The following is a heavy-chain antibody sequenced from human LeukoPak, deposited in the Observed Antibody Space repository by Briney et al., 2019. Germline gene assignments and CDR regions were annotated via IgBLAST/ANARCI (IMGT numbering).Heavy chain of an antibody. J-gene: IGHJ5*02. CDR2: IHTNGNT. CDR3: AREEEQMARGLDP. CDR1: SGSISSYY. Sequence: SETLSLTCTVSSGSISSYYWSWIRQSPGMGLEWIAYIHTNGNTNYNPSLKSRVTMSVDTSKNQFSLKLSSVTAADTAVYYCAREEEQMARGLDPWGQGALVTVSS. D-gene: IGHD5-24*01. V-gene: IGHV4-4*09.